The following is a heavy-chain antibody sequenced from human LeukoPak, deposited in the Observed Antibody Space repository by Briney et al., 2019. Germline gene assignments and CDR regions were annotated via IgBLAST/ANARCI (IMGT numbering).Heavy chain of an antibody. CDR1: GFTFSDYY. CDR2: IYYSGST. D-gene: IGHD1-26*01. V-gene: IGHV4-38-2*02. J-gene: IGHJ1*01. CDR3: ARDSGSYVFQH. Sequence: GSLRLSCAASGFTFSDYYMSWIRQAPGKGLEWIGSIYYSGSTYYNPSLKSRVTISVDTSKNQFSLKLSSVTAADTAVYYCARDSGSYVFQHWGQGTPVTVSS.